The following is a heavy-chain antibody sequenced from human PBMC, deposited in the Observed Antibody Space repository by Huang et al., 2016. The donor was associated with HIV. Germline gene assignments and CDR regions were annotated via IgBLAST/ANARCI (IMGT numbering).Heavy chain of an antibody. CDR2: FDHGYGEN. CDR3: ATVYRRFRNHDSGDYYFDY. V-gene: IGHV1-24*01. D-gene: IGHD3-22*01. CDR1: GYTLPELS. J-gene: IGHJ4*02. Sequence: QVQLVQSGAEVKKPGASVKVSCKVSGYTLPELSMHWVGQAPGEVNEWRGGFDHGYGENIIEQKVQCRGNRTEGTSTDTAYMELRSLRSEDTVVYYCATVYRRFRNHDSGDYYFDYWDQGTLVTVSS.